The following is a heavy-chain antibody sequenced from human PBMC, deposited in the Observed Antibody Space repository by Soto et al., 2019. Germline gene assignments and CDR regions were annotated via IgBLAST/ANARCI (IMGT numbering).Heavy chain of an antibody. D-gene: IGHD4-17*01. V-gene: IGHV3-30-3*01. CDR1: GFTFSSYA. Sequence: QVQLVESGGGVVQPGRSLRLSCAASGFTFSSYAMHWVRQAPGKGLEWVAVISDDGSNKYYADSVKGRFTISRDNSKNTLYLQMNSLRAEDTAVYYCARDQPPDYGDYWYYYGMDVWGQGTTVTVSS. CDR3: ARDQPPDYGDYWYYYGMDV. J-gene: IGHJ6*02. CDR2: ISDDGSNK.